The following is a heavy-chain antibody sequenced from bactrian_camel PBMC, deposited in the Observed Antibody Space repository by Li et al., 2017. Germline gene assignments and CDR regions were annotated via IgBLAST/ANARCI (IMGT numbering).Heavy chain of an antibody. CDR2: ISSDGST. D-gene: IGHD3*01. CDR3: AAGGFQCRLRSSDFDGFDY. V-gene: IGHV3S55*01. J-gene: IGHJ6*01. CDR1: GFTFDDSD. Sequence: VQLVESGGGSVQAGGSLKLSCTVSGFTFDDSDMAWYRQAPGNECELVSTISSDGSTYYADSVKGRFTISRDNAKNTLFLQMNSLKPEDTATYYCAAGGFQCRLRSSDFDGFDYWGQGTQVTVS.